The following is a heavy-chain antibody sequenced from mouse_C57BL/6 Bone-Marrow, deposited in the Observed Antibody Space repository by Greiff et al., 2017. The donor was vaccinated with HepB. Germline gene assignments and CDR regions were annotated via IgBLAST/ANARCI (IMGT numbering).Heavy chain of an antibody. Sequence: QVQLQQPGAELVKPGASVKLSCKASGYTFTSYWMHWVKQRPGRGLEWIRRIDPNSGGTKYNEKFKSKATLTVDKPSSTAYMQLSSLTSEDSAVYYCARWNYDYDGAWFAYWGQGTLVTVSA. CDR2: IDPNSGGT. D-gene: IGHD2-4*01. J-gene: IGHJ3*01. V-gene: IGHV1-72*01. CDR1: GYTFTSYW. CDR3: ARWNYDYDGAWFAY.